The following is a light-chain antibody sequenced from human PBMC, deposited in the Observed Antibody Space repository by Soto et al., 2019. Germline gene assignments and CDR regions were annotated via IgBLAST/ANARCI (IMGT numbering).Light chain of an antibody. V-gene: IGLV2-14*01. CDR3: ISYTSSSVV. J-gene: IGLJ2*01. Sequence: QSALTQPDSVSGSPGQSITISCTGTSSDVGGYNYVSWYQQHPGKAPKLMIYDVSNRPSGVSNRFSGSKSGNTASLTISGLQAEDEADYYCISYTSSSVVFGGGTKLAVL. CDR1: SSDVGGYNY. CDR2: DVS.